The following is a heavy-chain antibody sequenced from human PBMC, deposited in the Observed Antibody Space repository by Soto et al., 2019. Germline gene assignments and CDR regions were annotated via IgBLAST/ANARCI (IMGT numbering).Heavy chain of an antibody. CDR2: ISSNGGNT. CDR1: GFSFSHYA. V-gene: IGHV3-64D*08. D-gene: IGHD7-27*01. CDR3: VKVWGGYYFDY. Sequence: EVQLVESGGGLVQPGGSWRPSCSASGFSFSHYAMHWVRQAPGKGLEYVSEISSNGGNTYYADSVKGRFTISRDNSKNTLYLQMSSLRAEDTAVYYCVKVWGGYYFDYWGQGTLVTVSS. J-gene: IGHJ4*02.